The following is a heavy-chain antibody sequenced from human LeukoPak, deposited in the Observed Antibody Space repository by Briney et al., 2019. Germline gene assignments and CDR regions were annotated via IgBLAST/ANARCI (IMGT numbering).Heavy chain of an antibody. CDR3: ARGVLGYGRNDAFDI. V-gene: IGHV3-21*01. Sequence: GGSLRLSCAASGFTFSSSAMSWVRQVPGKGLEWVSSIHSSDSYINYADSVRGRFTISRDNAKSSLYLQMNSLRAEDTAVYYCARGVLGYGRNDAFDIWGQGTMVTVSS. D-gene: IGHD4-23*01. CDR2: IHSSDSYI. J-gene: IGHJ3*02. CDR1: GFTFSSSA.